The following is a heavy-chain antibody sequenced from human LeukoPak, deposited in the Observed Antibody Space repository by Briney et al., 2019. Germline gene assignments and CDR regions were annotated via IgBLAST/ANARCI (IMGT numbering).Heavy chain of an antibody. CDR1: GFTFSSYA. CDR2: IINSGATT. CDR3: AKDIHGDYGGLDY. J-gene: IGHJ4*02. V-gene: IGHV3-23*01. D-gene: IGHD4-17*01. Sequence: GGSLRLSCAASGFTFSSYAMTWVREAPGKGVEWVSTIINSGATTYYAGSVKGRFTISRDNSKNTLYLQMNSLRAEDTAAYYCAKDIHGDYGGLDYWGQGTLVTVSS.